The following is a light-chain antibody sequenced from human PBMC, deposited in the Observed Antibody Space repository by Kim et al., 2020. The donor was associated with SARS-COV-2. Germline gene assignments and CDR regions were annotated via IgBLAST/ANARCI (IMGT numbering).Light chain of an antibody. CDR2: GAS. V-gene: IGKV1-39*01. CDR3: QQSYSTPYI. CDR1: RTISTY. J-gene: IGKJ2*01. Sequence: SASGGDRVTITCRASRTISTYLNWYQHKPGKAPNLLIYGASSLQSGVPSRFSGSGSGTSFTLTISSLQPEDFGNYYCQQSYSTPYIFGPGTKLEI.